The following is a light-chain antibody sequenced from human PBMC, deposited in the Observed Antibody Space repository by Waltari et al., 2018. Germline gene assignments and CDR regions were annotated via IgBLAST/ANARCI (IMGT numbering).Light chain of an antibody. CDR1: SNAVAGYNY. Sequence: QSALTPPPSASGSPGQSVTISCTGTSNAVAGYNYVSWYQQQPGKAPKLIIHEVSKRPSGVPDRFSGSKSANTASLTVSGLQADDEADYYCSSYAGSSNLVFGGGTKLTVL. V-gene: IGLV2-8*01. CDR3: SSYAGSSNLV. J-gene: IGLJ2*01. CDR2: EVS.